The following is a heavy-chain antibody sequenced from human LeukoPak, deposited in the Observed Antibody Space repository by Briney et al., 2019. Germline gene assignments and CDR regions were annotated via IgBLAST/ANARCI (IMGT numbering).Heavy chain of an antibody. J-gene: IGHJ6*02. CDR1: GFTFSSYA. Sequence: GGSLRLSCAASGFTFSSYAMSWVRQAPGKGLEWVSAISGSGGSTYYADSVKGRFTISRDNSKNTLYLQMNSLRAEDTAVYYCAREGDSSGWLNSNYYYGMDVWGQGTTVTVS. V-gene: IGHV3-23*01. CDR3: AREGDSSGWLNSNYYYGMDV. CDR2: ISGSGGST. D-gene: IGHD6-19*01.